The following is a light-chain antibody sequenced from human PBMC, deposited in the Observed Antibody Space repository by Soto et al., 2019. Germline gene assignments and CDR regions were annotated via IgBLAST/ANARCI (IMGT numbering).Light chain of an antibody. J-gene: IGKJ2*01. CDR2: AAS. CDR3: QQYGSSSYT. Sequence: EIVLTQSPGTLYLSPGERATLSCRASQRISSSYLAWYQQKPGQAPRLLIYAASSRATGIPDRFSGSGSGTDFTLAISRLEPEDFAVYYCQQYGSSSYTFGQGTQLEIK. CDR1: QRISSSY. V-gene: IGKV3-20*01.